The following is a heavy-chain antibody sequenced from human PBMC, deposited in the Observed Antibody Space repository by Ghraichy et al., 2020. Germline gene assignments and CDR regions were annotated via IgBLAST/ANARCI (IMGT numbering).Heavy chain of an antibody. CDR2: ISRSSDSI. CDR1: GFIFNYYS. D-gene: IGHD6-19*01. V-gene: IGHV3-21*01. Sequence: GGSLRLSCAASGFIFNYYSMNWVRQAPGKGLEWVSSISRSSDSIHYADSVRGRFTISRDNATNTLYLQMNSLRAEDTAVYYCARWRGGTGWYRGDYWGQGTLVTVSS. CDR3: ARWRGGTGWYRGDY. J-gene: IGHJ4*02.